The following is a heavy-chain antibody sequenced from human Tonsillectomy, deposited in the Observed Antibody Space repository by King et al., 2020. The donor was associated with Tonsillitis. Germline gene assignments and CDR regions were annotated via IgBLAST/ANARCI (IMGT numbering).Heavy chain of an antibody. D-gene: IGHD2-15*01. V-gene: IGHV3-30*02. CDR3: AKGTDMGPHSYCYGMDV. J-gene: IGHJ6*02. CDR1: GFTFSPYG. Sequence: VQLVESGGGVVQPGGSLRLSCAASGFTFSPYGMHWVRQAPGKGLEWVAFIRYDGGNKYYTDSVKGRFTISRDNSKKSLYLQMNSLRAEDTAVYYCAKGTDMGPHSYCYGMDVWGQGTPVTVSS. CDR2: IRYDGGNK.